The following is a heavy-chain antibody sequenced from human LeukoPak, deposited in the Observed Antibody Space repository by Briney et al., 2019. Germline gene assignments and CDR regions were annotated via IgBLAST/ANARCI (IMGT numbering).Heavy chain of an antibody. CDR3: ARVSAKPTDWFDP. V-gene: IGHV4-59*01. CDR1: GGSISSYY. CDR2: IYYSGST. Sequence: PSETLSLTCTVSGGSISSYYWSWIRQPPGKGLEWIGYIYYSGSTNYNPSLKSRVTISVDTSKNQFSLKLSSVTAADTAVYYCARVSAKPTDWFDPWGQGTLDTVSS. D-gene: IGHD3-10*01. J-gene: IGHJ5*02.